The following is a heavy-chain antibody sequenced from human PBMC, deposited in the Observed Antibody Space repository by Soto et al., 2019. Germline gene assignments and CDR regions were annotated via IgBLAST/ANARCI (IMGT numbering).Heavy chain of an antibody. CDR3: ARDFTDSSGPTLGMGV. J-gene: IGHJ6*02. V-gene: IGHV4-4*02. D-gene: IGHD6-19*01. Sequence: SETLSLTCAVTGDSISSSDWWNWVRQSPEKGLEWIGEIYHSGSTNYNPSLKSRVTISVDTSKSQFSLKLSSVTAADTAVYYCARDFTDSSGPTLGMGVWGQGTTVTVSS. CDR1: GDSISSSDW. CDR2: IYHSGST.